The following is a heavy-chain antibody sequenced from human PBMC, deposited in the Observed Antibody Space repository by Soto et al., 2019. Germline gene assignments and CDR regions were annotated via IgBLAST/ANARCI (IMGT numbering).Heavy chain of an antibody. Sequence: QLQLQESGPGLVKPSETLSLTCTVSGGSISSSSYYWGWIRQPPGKGLEWIGSIYYSGSTYYNPSLKSRVTISVDTSKNQFSLKLSSATAADTAVYYCAAGLGYYYYYMDVWGKGTTVTVSS. CDR3: AAGLGYYYYYMDV. CDR1: GGSISSSSYY. J-gene: IGHJ6*03. CDR2: IYYSGST. V-gene: IGHV4-39*01. D-gene: IGHD7-27*01.